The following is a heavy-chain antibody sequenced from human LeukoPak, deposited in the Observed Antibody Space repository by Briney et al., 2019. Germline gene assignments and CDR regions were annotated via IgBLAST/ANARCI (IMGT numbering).Heavy chain of an antibody. J-gene: IGHJ4*02. Sequence: SGGFLRLSCAASGFTFSNAWMSWVRQAPGKGLEWVGRIKSKTDGGTTDYAAPVKGRFTISRDDSKNTLYLQMNSLKTEDTAVYYCTTGGVVVVVAATLADYWGQGTLVTVSS. D-gene: IGHD2-15*01. CDR2: IKSKTDGGTT. CDR1: GFTFSNAW. CDR3: TTGGVVVVVAATLADY. V-gene: IGHV3-15*01.